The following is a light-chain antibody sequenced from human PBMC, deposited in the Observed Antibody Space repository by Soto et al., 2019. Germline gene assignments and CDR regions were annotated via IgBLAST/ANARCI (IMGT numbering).Light chain of an antibody. J-gene: IGKJ2*01. CDR2: WAS. Sequence: DIVMTQSPDSLAVSLGERATINCRSSQSVLYSSNNKNYLAWYQQKPGQPPKLLIYWASTRESGVPDRFSGSGSGTDFTLTISSLQAEDVAVSYCQQYYSTPPLYTFGQGTKLEIK. V-gene: IGKV4-1*01. CDR1: QSVLYSSNNKNY. CDR3: QQYYSTPPLYT.